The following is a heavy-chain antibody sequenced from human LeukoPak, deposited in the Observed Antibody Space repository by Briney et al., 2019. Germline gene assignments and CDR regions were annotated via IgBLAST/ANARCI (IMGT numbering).Heavy chain of an antibody. CDR2: DGNNK. CDR1: GFTLSSHG. D-gene: IGHD2-15*01. V-gene: IGHV3-30-3*01. CDR3: ARDFSGRSSIDY. J-gene: IGHJ4*02. Sequence: GGSLGLTCAASGFTLSSHGIHGVRQAPGKGLEWVAYDGNNKYYADSVKGRFTISRDNSKNTLDLQMNNLRAEDTAVYYCARDFSGRSSIDYWGQGTLVTVSS.